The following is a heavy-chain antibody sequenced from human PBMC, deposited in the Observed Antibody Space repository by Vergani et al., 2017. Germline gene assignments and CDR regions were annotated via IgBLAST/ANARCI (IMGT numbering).Heavy chain of an antibody. CDR1: GGSISSSSYY. CDR3: ARDIKPTTRPTSFDY. Sequence: QVQLQESGPGLVKPSETLSLTCTVSGGSISSSSYYWGWIRQPPGKGLEWIGEINHSGSTNYNPSLKSRVTISVDTSKNQFSLKLSSVTAADTAVYYCARDIKPTTRPTSFDYWGQGTLVTVSS. J-gene: IGHJ4*02. D-gene: IGHD3-3*01. CDR2: INHSGST. V-gene: IGHV4-39*07.